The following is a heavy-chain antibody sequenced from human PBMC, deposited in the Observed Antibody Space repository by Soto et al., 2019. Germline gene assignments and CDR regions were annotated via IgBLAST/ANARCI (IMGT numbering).Heavy chain of an antibody. CDR1: GGSISSYY. Sequence: PSETLSLTCTVSGGSISSYYWSWIRQPPGKGLEWIGYIYYSGSTNYNPSLKSRVTISVDTSKNQFSLKLSSVTAADTAVYYCARNAGIYVADWFDPWGQGTLVTVSS. J-gene: IGHJ5*02. D-gene: IGHD5-12*01. CDR3: ARNAGIYVADWFDP. CDR2: IYYSGST. V-gene: IGHV4-59*12.